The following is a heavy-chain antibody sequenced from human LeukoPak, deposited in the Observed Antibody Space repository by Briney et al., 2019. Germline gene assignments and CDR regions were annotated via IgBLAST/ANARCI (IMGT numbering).Heavy chain of an antibody. CDR1: GFTFSTYS. J-gene: IGHJ4*02. CDR2: ISSSSSYI. V-gene: IGHV3-21*01. Sequence: PGGSLRLSCAASGFTFSTYSIIWVRQAPGRGLDWVSSISSSSSYIYYADSVKGRFTISRDNAKNSLYLQMNSLTAEDTAVYYCAKENLDGDFDYWGQGTLVTVSS. D-gene: IGHD5-24*01. CDR3: AKENLDGDFDY.